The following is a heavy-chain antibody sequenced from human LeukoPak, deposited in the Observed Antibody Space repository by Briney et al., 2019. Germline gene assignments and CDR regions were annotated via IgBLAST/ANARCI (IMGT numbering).Heavy chain of an antibody. V-gene: IGHV4-34*01. Sequence: PSENLSLTCAVYGGSFSGYYWSWIRQPPGKGLEWIGEINHSGSTNYNPSLKSRVTISVDTSKNQFSLKLSSVTAADTAVYYCASGYAHGYWGQGTLVTVSS. CDR3: ASGYAHGY. CDR1: GGSFSGYY. J-gene: IGHJ4*02. CDR2: INHSGST.